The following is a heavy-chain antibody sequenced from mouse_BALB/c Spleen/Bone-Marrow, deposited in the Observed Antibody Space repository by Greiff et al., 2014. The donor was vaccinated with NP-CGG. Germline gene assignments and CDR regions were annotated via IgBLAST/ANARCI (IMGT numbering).Heavy chain of an antibody. CDR2: IHPMSGST. Sequence: VQLQESGSVLVRPGASVKLSRKASGYTFTNSWMHWAKQRPGQGPEWIGNIHPMSGSTNYNEKFKGKATLTVDTSSSTAYVDLDSLTSEDSAVYYCARGFAYWGKGTLVTVSA. V-gene: IGHV1S130*01. J-gene: IGHJ3*01. CDR3: ARGFAY. CDR1: GYTFTNSW.